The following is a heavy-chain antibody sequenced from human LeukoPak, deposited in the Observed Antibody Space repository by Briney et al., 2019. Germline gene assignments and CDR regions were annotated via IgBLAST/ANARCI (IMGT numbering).Heavy chain of an antibody. CDR1: GGSISSSRDY. J-gene: IGHJ5*02. D-gene: IGHD1-26*01. Sequence: SETLSLTCTVSGGSISSSRDYWAWIRQPPGKGLEWIANIYYSGSTYYNPSLKSRVTMSLDASKNQFSLELNSVTPADTAVYYCARGGNYWPQWWFDPWGRGTLVSVSS. CDR3: ARGGNYWPQWWFDP. V-gene: IGHV4-39*07. CDR2: IYYSGST.